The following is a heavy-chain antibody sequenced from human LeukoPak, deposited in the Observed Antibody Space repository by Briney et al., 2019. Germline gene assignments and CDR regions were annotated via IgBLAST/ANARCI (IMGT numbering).Heavy chain of an antibody. Sequence: SETLSLTCTVSGGSISSYYWSWIRQPPGKGLEWIGYIYYSGSTNYNPSLKSRVTISVDTSKNQFSLKLSSVTAADTAVYYCASSTGTAYPYFDYWGQGTLVTVSS. D-gene: IGHD1-1*01. CDR1: GGSISSYY. CDR2: IYYSGST. J-gene: IGHJ4*02. V-gene: IGHV4-59*08. CDR3: ASSTGTAYPYFDY.